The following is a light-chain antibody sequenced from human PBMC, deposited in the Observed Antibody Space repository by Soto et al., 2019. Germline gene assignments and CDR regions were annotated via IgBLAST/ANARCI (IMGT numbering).Light chain of an antibody. CDR1: QNVNSN. V-gene: IGKV3-15*01. CDR3: QQYNNWPRT. Sequence: IVMTQSQATLSVSPGERATRSCRASQNVNSNLAWYQQKPGQAPRLLIYDASTRATAIPARFSGSGSGTEFTLTISSLQSEDFAVYDCQQYNNWPRTFGQGTKVEIK. J-gene: IGKJ1*01. CDR2: DAS.